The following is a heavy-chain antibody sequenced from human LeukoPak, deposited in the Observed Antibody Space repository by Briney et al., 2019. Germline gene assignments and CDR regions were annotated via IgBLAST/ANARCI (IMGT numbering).Heavy chain of an antibody. D-gene: IGHD2-15*01. CDR1: GGSISSSSYS. V-gene: IGHV4-39*01. CDR3: ARPIKFDCSGGGCYGVPADAFDI. Sequence: SDTLSLTCTVSGGSISSSSYSWGCIRQPPGKGLEWIGSIYYSGSTYYNPSLKSRVTISVDTSKNRFSLKLSSVTAADTAVYYCARPIKFDCSGGGCYGVPADAFDIWGQGTMVTVSS. J-gene: IGHJ3*02. CDR2: IYYSGST.